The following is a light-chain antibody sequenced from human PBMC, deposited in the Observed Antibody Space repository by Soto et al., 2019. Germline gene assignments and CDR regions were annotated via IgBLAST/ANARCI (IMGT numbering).Light chain of an antibody. CDR2: EVS. CDR3: CSYAGSSTYV. V-gene: IGLV2-23*02. CDR1: SSDVGSYNL. J-gene: IGLJ1*01. Sequence: QSALTQPASVSGSPGQSITISCTGTSSDVGSYNLVSWYQQHPGKAPKLMIYEVSKRPSGVSNRFSGSKSGNTASLTISGLQAEDEADYYCCSYAGSSTYVFGTG.